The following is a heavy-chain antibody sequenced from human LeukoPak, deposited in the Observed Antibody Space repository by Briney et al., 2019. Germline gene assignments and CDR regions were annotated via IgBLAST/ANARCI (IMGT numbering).Heavy chain of an antibody. Sequence: ASVKVSCKASGYTFTSYYLHWVRQAPGQGLEWMGIVNPSGGSTRYAQNFQGRVTMTRDTSTSTVYMELSSLRSEDTAVYYCARDFGLLWGQGTLVTVSS. V-gene: IGHV1-46*01. J-gene: IGHJ4*02. CDR2: VNPSGGST. CDR3: ARDFGLL. D-gene: IGHD3-10*01. CDR1: GYTFTSYY.